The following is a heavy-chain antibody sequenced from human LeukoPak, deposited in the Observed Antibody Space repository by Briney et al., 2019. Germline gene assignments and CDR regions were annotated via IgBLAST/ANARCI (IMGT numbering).Heavy chain of an antibody. V-gene: IGHV1-2*02. J-gene: IGHJ5*02. CDR1: GYTFTGYY. Sequence: GASVKVSCKASGYTFTGYYMHWVRQAPGQGLEWMGWINPNSGGTNYAQKFQGRVTMTRDTSISTAYMELSRLRSDDTAVYYCARVYGVLGYCSGGSCCSPGWFDPWGQGTLVTVSS. D-gene: IGHD2-15*01. CDR3: ARVYGVLGYCSGGSCCSPGWFDP. CDR2: INPNSGGT.